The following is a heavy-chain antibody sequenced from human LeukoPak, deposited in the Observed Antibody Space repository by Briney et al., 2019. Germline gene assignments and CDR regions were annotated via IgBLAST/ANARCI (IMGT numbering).Heavy chain of an antibody. J-gene: IGHJ5*02. CDR2: ISAYNGNT. CDR3: ARDPGYCSGGSCYGNWFDP. V-gene: IGHV1-18*01. D-gene: IGHD2-15*01. Sequence: ASVKVSCKASGYTFTSYGISWVRQAPGQGLDWMGWISAYNGNTNYAQRLQGRVTMTTDTSTSTAYMELRSLRSDDTAVYYCARDPGYCSGGSCYGNWFDPWGQGTLVTVSS. CDR1: GYTFTSYG.